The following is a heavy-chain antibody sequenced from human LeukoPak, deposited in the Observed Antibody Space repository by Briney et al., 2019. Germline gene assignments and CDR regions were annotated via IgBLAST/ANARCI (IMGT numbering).Heavy chain of an antibody. CDR3: ARGAGRDDPDY. Sequence: QPGGSLRLSCAASGFTFSIYWMTWVRQAPGKGLEWVANIKHDGSEKYHVASVKGRFTISRDNSQNSLYLQMNSLRPEDTAVYYCARGAGRDDPDYWGQGTLVTVSS. CDR2: IKHDGSEK. CDR1: GFTFSIYW. D-gene: IGHD3-16*01. V-gene: IGHV3-7*01. J-gene: IGHJ4*02.